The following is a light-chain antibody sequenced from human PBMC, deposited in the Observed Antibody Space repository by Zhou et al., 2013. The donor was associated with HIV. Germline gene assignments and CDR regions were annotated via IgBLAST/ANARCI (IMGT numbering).Light chain of an antibody. CDR1: QSVSSY. J-gene: IGKJ1*01. Sequence: EIVLTQSPATLSVFPGERATLSCRASQSVSSYLAWYQQKPGQAPRLLIYGSSSRATGIPARFTGSGSGTEFTLTISSLQSEDFALYFCQQYNNWPPTWTFGQGTRVEVK. CDR3: QQYNNWPPTWT. V-gene: IGKV3-15*01. CDR2: GSS.